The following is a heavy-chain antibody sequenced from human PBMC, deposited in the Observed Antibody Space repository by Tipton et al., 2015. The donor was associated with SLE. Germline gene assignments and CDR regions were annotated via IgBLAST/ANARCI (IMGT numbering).Heavy chain of an antibody. CDR2: IYDSGST. V-gene: IGHV4-59*01. J-gene: IGHJ6*03. CDR3: ARGQEVAATDHYYYMDV. CDR1: GGSISDYY. Sequence: TLSLTCTVSGGSISDYYWNWIRQPPGKGLEWIGFIYDSGSTNNNPSLKSRVRISLDTSKNQVSLKVTSVTPADTATYFCARGQEVAATDHYYYMDVWGKGTTVTVSS. D-gene: IGHD6-19*01.